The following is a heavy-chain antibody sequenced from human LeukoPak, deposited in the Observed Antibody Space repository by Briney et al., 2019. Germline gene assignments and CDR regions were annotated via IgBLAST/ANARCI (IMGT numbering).Heavy chain of an antibody. Sequence: PGGSLRLSCAAPGFTVSSNYMSWVRQAPGKGLEWVSVIYSGGSTYYADSVKGRFTISRDNSKNTLYLQMNSLRAEDTAVYYCARDGRQLGEYWFDPWGQGTLVTVSS. CDR3: ARDGRQLGEYWFDP. V-gene: IGHV3-53*01. D-gene: IGHD3-10*01. J-gene: IGHJ5*02. CDR2: IYSGGST. CDR1: GFTVSSNY.